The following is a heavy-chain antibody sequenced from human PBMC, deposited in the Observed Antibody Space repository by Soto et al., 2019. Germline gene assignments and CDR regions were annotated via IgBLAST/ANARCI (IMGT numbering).Heavy chain of an antibody. V-gene: IGHV4-39*01. D-gene: IGHD3-3*01. CDR3: ARHLTVYDFWSGSLYYYYYGMDV. J-gene: IGHJ6*02. CDR2: IYYSGST. Sequence: SETLCLTCTVSGGSIISSSYCWGRIRKPPGKGLEWIGSIYYSGSTYYNPSLKSRVTISVDTSKNQFSLKLSSVTAADTAVYYCARHLTVYDFWSGSLYYYYYGMDVWGRGTTVTVSS. CDR1: GGSIISSSYC.